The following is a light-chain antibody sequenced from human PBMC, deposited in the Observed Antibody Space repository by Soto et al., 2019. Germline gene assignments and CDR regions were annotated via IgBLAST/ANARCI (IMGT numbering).Light chain of an antibody. CDR2: GAS. CDR1: QSISTF. CDR3: RQCFSTPPLT. J-gene: IGKJ4*01. V-gene: IGKV1-39*01. Sequence: DIQMTQSPSSLSASVGDRVTITCRASQSISTFLNWYQQKPGKAPKLLIYGASNLESGVPSTFSGSGSGTDFTLTTSSLQPQDFATDYCRQCFSTPPLTFGGGTKVEIK.